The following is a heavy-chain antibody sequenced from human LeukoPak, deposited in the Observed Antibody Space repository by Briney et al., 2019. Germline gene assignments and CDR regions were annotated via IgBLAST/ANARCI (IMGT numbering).Heavy chain of an antibody. CDR2: IYHSGST. D-gene: IGHD2-21*02. CDR1: GGSISSGGYS. J-gene: IGHJ4*02. Sequence: PSQTLSLTCAVSGGSISSGGYSWSWIRQPPGKGLEWIGYIYHSGSTYYNPSLKSRVTISVDRSKNQFSLKLSSVTAADTAVYYCARLAYCGGGCYSFFFDYWGQGTLVTVSS. V-gene: IGHV4-30-2*01. CDR3: ARLAYCGGGCYSFFFDY.